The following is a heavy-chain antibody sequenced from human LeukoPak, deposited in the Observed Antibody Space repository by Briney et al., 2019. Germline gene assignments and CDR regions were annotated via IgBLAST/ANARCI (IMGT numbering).Heavy chain of an antibody. D-gene: IGHD3-22*01. V-gene: IGHV3-11*06. CDR1: GFTFSDYY. CDR3: ARDQASYYYDSSGPIDY. J-gene: IGHJ4*02. CDR2: ISSSSSYI. Sequence: GGSLRLSCAASGFTFSDYYMSWIRQAPGKGLEWVSSISSSSSYIYYADSVKGRFTISRDNAKNSLYLQMNSLRAEDTAVYYCARDQASYYYDSSGPIDYWGQGTLVTVSS.